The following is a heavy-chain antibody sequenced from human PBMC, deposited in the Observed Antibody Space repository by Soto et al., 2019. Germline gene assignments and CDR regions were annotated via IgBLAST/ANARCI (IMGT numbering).Heavy chain of an antibody. Sequence: ASVKVSCKASGYTFTNYGISWVRQAPGQGLEWMGWINVYNGNTKYAQKVQGRVTMTTDTSTSAAYMELRSLRSDDTAVYYCARGVGSGSYYNQYNWFDPWGQGTLVTVSS. J-gene: IGHJ5*02. CDR3: ARGVGSGSYYNQYNWFDP. D-gene: IGHD3-10*01. CDR1: GYTFTNYG. V-gene: IGHV1-18*01. CDR2: INVYNGNT.